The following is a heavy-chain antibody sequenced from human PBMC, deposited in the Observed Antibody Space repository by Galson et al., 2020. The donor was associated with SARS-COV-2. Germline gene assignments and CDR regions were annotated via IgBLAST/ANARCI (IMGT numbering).Heavy chain of an antibody. J-gene: IGHJ3*01. V-gene: IGHV3-11*04. CDR3: VRDLGYGDPPHACDV. Sequence: GESLKISCAASGFTFNDYFMSWIRPAPGKGLEWASYISRSRNTIYYADSVRGRFTISRDNAQNSLFLQMNSLRAEDTAVYYCVRDLGYGDPPHACDVWGQGTMVTVSS. D-gene: IGHD5-12*01. CDR2: ISRSRNTI. CDR1: GFTFNDYF.